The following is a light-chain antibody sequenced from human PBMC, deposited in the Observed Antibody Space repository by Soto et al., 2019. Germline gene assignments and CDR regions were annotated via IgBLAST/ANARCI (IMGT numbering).Light chain of an antibody. CDR3: LQDYHYPWT. V-gene: IGKV1-6*01. CDR1: QGIAND. J-gene: IGKJ1*01. CDR2: ASS. Sequence: AIQMTQSPSSLSASVGDRVTITCRASQGIANDLGWYQHKPGKAPNLLIYASSILHSGVPSRFSGSGSGTDFTLTIVGPQPEDFATYYCLQDYHYPWTFGQGTKVEI.